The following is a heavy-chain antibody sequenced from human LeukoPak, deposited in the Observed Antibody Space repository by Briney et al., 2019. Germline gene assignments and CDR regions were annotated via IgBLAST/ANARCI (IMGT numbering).Heavy chain of an antibody. D-gene: IGHD3-9*01. CDR1: GFSFSNYW. CDR3: AKDPRYFDWLLGLNWFDP. J-gene: IGHJ5*02. CDR2: INSDGSST. V-gene: IGHV3-74*01. Sequence: GGSLSLSCAASGFSFSNYWMHWVRQAPGKGLVWVSRINSDGSSTTYADSVKGRFTISRDNAKNTLYLQMNSLRAEDTAVYYCAKDPRYFDWLLGLNWFDPWGQGTLVTVSS.